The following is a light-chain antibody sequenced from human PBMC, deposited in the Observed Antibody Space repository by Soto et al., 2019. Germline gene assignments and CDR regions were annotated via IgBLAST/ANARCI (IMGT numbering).Light chain of an antibody. CDR2: EVS. V-gene: IGLV2-14*01. CDR1: SSDVGGYNY. J-gene: IGLJ1*01. CDR3: SSYTSSSTYV. Sequence: QSVLTQPASVSGSPGQSSTISCTGTSSDVGGYNYVSWYQQHPGKDPKLMIYEVSNRPSGVSNRFSGSKSGNTASLTISGLQAEDEADYYCSSYTSSSTYVFGTGTKVTVL.